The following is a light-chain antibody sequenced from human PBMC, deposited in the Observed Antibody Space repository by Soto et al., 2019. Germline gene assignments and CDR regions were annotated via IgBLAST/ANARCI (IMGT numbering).Light chain of an antibody. J-gene: IGKJ1*01. CDR1: QGISNY. V-gene: IGKV1-27*01. CDR2: TAS. CDR3: QKYSSAPCT. Sequence: DIQMTQSPSSLSASVGDRVTITCRARQGISNYLAWFQQKPGKVPKLLIQTASTLQSGVPSRFSGSGSGTDFTLTISSLQPEDVAAYYGQKYSSAPCTFGQGTKVEIK.